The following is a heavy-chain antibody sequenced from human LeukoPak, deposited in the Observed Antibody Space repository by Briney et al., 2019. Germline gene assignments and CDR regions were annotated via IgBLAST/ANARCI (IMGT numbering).Heavy chain of an antibody. J-gene: IGHJ4*02. CDR1: GGSISSYY. V-gene: IGHV4-59*01. D-gene: IGHD3-22*01. Sequence: PSETLSLTCTVSGGSISSYYWSWIRQPPGKGLEWMGYIYYSGSTNYNPSLKSRVTISVDTSKNQFSLKLSSVTAADTAVYYCAREGSGYYPLYYFDYWGQGTLVTVSS. CDR3: AREGSGYYPLYYFDY. CDR2: IYYSGST.